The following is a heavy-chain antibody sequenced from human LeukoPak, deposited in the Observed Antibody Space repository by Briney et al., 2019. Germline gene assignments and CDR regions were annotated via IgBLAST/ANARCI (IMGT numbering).Heavy chain of an antibody. J-gene: IGHJ4*02. CDR2: INHSGST. Sequence: PSETLSLTCAVYGGSFSGYYWSWIRQPPGKGLEWIGEINHSGSTNYNPSLKSRVTISVDTSKNQFSLKLSSVTAADTAVYYCARSRTTVTPFDYWGQGTLVTVSS. CDR1: GGSFSGYY. CDR3: ARSRTTVTPFDY. V-gene: IGHV4-34*01. D-gene: IGHD4-17*01.